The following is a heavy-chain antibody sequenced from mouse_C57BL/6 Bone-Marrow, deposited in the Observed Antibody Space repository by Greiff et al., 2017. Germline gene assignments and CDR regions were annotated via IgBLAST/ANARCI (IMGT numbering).Heavy chain of an antibody. D-gene: IGHD3-2*02. V-gene: IGHV1-55*01. CDR2: IYPGSGST. CDR1: GYTFTSYW. CDR3: ARTTAQATDFDY. J-gene: IGHJ2*01. Sequence: QVQLQQSGAELVKPGASVKMSCKASGYTFTSYWITWVKQRPGQGLEWIGDIYPGSGSTNYNEKFKSKATLTVDTSSSTAYMQLRSLKSEDSAVYDSARTTAQATDFDYWGQGTTRTVSS.